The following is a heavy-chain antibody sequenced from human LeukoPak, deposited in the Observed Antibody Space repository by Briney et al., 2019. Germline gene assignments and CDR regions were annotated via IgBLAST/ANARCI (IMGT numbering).Heavy chain of an antibody. J-gene: IGHJ6*02. CDR1: GFTFSSYS. Sequence: GGSLRLSCAASGFTFSSYSMNWVRQAPGKGLEWVSSISSSSSYIYYADSVKGRFTTSRDNAKNSLYLQMNSLRAGDTAVYYCARDGDILTGYSNYYYGMDVWGQGTTVTVSS. D-gene: IGHD3-9*01. V-gene: IGHV3-21*01. CDR3: ARDGDILTGYSNYYYGMDV. CDR2: ISSSSSYI.